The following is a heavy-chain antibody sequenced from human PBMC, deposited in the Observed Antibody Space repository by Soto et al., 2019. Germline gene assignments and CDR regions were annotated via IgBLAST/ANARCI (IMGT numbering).Heavy chain of an antibody. V-gene: IGHV1-69*08. Sequence: QVQLVQSGAEVKKPGSSVKVSCKASGGTFSSYTISWVRQAPGQGLEWMGRIIPILGIANYAQKFQGRVTITAHKSTSTAYMELSSLRSEDTAVYYCARDPGGDSGDYWGQGTLVTVSS. CDR1: GGTFSSYT. CDR3: ARDPGGDSGDY. CDR2: IIPILGIA. D-gene: IGHD4-17*01. J-gene: IGHJ4*02.